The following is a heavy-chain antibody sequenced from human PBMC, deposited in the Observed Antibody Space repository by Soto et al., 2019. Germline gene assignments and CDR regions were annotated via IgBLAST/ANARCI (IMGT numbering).Heavy chain of an antibody. D-gene: IGHD2-2*01. V-gene: IGHV1-2*02. CDR1: GYTFTDYF. CDR3: ARDTKIPANAIHDGR. Sequence: VELVQSGAEVKKPGASVRVSCKASGYTFTDYFIQWVRKAPGQGLEWMGWINPNSGGTNYAQKFQGRVTMTRDTSITTVYLDLSRLRSDDTATYYCARDTKIPANAIHDGRWGQGTLVTVSS. CDR2: INPNSGGT. J-gene: IGHJ4*02.